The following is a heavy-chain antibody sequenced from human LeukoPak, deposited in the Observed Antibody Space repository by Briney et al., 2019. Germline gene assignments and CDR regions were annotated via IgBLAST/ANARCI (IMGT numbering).Heavy chain of an antibody. D-gene: IGHD3-3*01. Sequence: SGTLSLTCAVSGVSVRTRNWWSWVRQAPGKGLEWIGEIFQSGSATYKPSLSGRITMSLDDSKNQFSLRLSSVTAADTAIYYCAKNGEWSISRWGQGILVTVSS. J-gene: IGHJ4*02. CDR3: AKNGEWSISR. CDR1: GVSVRTRNW. CDR2: IFQSGSA. V-gene: IGHV4-4*02.